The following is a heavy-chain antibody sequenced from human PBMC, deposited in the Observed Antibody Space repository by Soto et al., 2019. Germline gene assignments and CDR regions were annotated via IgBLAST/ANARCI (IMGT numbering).Heavy chain of an antibody. CDR1: GFTVSSNY. D-gene: IGHD3-10*01. CDR3: ARHITMDPLLVY. J-gene: IGHJ4*02. V-gene: IGHV3-53*01. Sequence: EVQLVESGGGLIPPGGSLRLSCAVSGFTVSSNYMSWVRQAPGKGLEWVSVMYSGGSTYYADSVKGRFTISRDNSKSTLYLQMNSLRAEDTAVYYCARHITMDPLLVYWGQGTLVTVSS. CDR2: MYSGGST.